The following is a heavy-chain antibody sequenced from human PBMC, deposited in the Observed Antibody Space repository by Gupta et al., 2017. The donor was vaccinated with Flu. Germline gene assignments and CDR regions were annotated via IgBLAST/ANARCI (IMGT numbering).Heavy chain of an antibody. V-gene: IGHV3-48*03. CDR2: MRSSGGAI. D-gene: IGHD6-19*01. CDR3: ARGLRSGWGVHY. Sequence: EVQLVESGGGLVQPGGSLRLSCAASGFIFSNYEMNWVRQVPEKGLEWVAYMRSSGGAIYSTDSVKGRFTISRDNAKNTLYLQMNSLRAEDTAVYYCARGLRSGWGVHYWGQGTLVTVSS. J-gene: IGHJ4*02. CDR1: GFIFSNYE.